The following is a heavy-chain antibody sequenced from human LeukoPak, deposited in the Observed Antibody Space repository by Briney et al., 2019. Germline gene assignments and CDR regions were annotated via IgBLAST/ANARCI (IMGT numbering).Heavy chain of an antibody. J-gene: IGHJ4*02. V-gene: IGHV3-30*18. CDR1: GFTFSSHG. CDR2: ISYDGSSN. CDR3: AKDRQLGY. Sequence: GSLRLSCAASGFTFSSHGMHWVRQSPGKGLEWATTISYDGSSNYYADSVKGRFTISRDNSKNTLYLQMNSLRAEDTAVYYCAKDRQLGYWGQGTLVTVSS. D-gene: IGHD6-13*01.